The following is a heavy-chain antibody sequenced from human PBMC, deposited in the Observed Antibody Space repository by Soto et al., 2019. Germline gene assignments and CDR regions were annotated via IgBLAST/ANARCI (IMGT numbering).Heavy chain of an antibody. J-gene: IGHJ4*02. CDR2: IYSGGST. V-gene: IGHV3-66*01. Sequence: PGGSLRLSCAASGFTVSSNYMSWVRQAPGKGLEWVSVIYSGGSTYYADSVKGRFTISRDNSKNTLYLQMNSLRAEDTAVYYCARDLGGDPVYYFDYWGQGTLVTVSS. CDR3: ARDLGGDPVYYFDY. CDR1: GFTVSSNY.